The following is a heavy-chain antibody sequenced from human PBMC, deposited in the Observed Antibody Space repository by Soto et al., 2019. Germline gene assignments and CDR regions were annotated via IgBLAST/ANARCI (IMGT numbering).Heavy chain of an antibody. J-gene: IGHJ5*02. V-gene: IGHV4-59*08. CDR2: TYYGGSA. D-gene: IGHD3-10*01. CDR3: ARHLAYYYGSGSYDPHRPWFDP. Sequence: PSETLSLTCSVSGDSISSYYWSWFRQPPGKGLEWIGYTYYGGSANYNPSLESRVTFSVDASKNQFSLKLSSVTAADTAVYYCARHLAYYYGSGSYDPHRPWFDPWGQGTLVTVSS. CDR1: GDSISSYY.